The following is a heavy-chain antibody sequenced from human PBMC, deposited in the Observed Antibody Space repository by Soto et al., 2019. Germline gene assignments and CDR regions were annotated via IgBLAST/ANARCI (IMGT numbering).Heavy chain of an antibody. J-gene: IGHJ6*02. CDR3: AREGPAPYYYYGMDV. V-gene: IGHV1-18*01. CDR1: GYSFTTYG. Sequence: QVQLVQSRGEVKKPGASVKVSCKTSGYSFTTYGISWVRQAPGQGLEWMGWICGYNGNTNYAQKLQGRVTMTTDTSTSTAYMELRSLRSDDTAVYYCAREGPAPYYYYGMDVWGQGSTVTVSS. CDR2: ICGYNGNT.